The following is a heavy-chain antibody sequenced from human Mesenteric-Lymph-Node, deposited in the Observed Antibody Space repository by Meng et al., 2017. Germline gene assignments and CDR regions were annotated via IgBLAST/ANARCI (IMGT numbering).Heavy chain of an antibody. Sequence: QLQLQESGPGLVKPSETLSLTCTLSVGSILSSSYYWGWIRQPPGKGLVYIGSIFYSGNTYYNPSLKSRVTISIDTSENQFSLKLSSVTAADTAVYYCARRVFYGSANFDYWGQGTLVTVSS. V-gene: IGHV4-39*01. D-gene: IGHD3-10*01. J-gene: IGHJ4*02. CDR3: ARRVFYGSANFDY. CDR2: IFYSGNT. CDR1: VGSILSSSYY.